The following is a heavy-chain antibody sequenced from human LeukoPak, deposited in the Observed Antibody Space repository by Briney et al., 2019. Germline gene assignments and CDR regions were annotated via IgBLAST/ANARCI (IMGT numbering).Heavy chain of an antibody. CDR1: GFSVSSYY. D-gene: IGHD3-3*01. CDR2: IYSGGST. Sequence: GGSLRLSCAASGFSVSSYYMSWVRQAPGKGLEWVSVIYSGGSTYYADSVKGRFTISRDNSKNTLYLQMNSLRAEDTAVYYCAKTTRDFWSGYYVPGWFDPWGQGTLVTVSS. J-gene: IGHJ5*02. V-gene: IGHV3-53*01. CDR3: AKTTRDFWSGYYVPGWFDP.